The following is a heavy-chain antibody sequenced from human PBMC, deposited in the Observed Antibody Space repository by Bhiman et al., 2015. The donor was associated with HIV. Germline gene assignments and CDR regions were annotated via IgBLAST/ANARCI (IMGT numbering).Heavy chain of an antibody. Sequence: EVQLVESGGGLVQPGRSLRLSCAVSGFTFDDYAMHWVRQAPGKGLEWVSGISWNSGGIDYADSVKGRFTISRDNAKNSLYLQMNSLRAEDTAVYYCARGQRLFDCWGQGTLVTVSS. V-gene: IGHV3-9*01. CDR2: ISWNSGGI. CDR1: GFTFDDYA. D-gene: IGHD1-1*01. J-gene: IGHJ4*02. CDR3: ARGQRLFDC.